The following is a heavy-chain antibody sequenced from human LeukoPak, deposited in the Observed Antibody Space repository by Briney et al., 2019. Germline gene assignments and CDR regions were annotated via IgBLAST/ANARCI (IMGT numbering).Heavy chain of an antibody. J-gene: IGHJ4*02. CDR3: ARRAVADVDY. CDR2: IYHSGIT. D-gene: IGHD6-19*01. CDR1: GYSISSGYY. V-gene: IGHV4-38-2*01. Sequence: SETLSLTCAVSGYSISSGYYWGWIRQPPGKGLEWIGSIYHSGITYYNPSLKSRVTISVDTSKNQFSLKLSSVTAADTAVYYCARRAVADVDYWGQGTLVTVSS.